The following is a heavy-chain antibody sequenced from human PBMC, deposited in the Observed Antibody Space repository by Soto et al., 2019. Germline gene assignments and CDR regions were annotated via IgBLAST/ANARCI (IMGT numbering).Heavy chain of an antibody. CDR2: IYPGGSDT. CDR3: ATTRIAAAGTLGMDV. D-gene: IGHD6-13*01. CDR1: GYSFTSYW. J-gene: IGHJ6*02. V-gene: IGHV5-51*01. Sequence: PGESLKISCKGSGYSFTSYWIGWVRQMPGKGLEWMGIIYPGGSDTRYSPSFQGQVTISADKSISTAYPQWSSLKASDTAMYYCATTRIAAAGTLGMDVWGQGTTVTVSS.